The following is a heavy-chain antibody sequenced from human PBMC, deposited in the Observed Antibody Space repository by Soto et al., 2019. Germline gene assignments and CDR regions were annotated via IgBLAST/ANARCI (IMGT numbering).Heavy chain of an antibody. CDR3: AKTCGSDSPHFDY. CDR2: ISPSNGQT. V-gene: IGHV1-18*01. Sequence: ASVKVSCKASGYTFSNFGLSWVRQAPGQGLEWMGWISPSNGQTIYAQNFHGRVTMTTDTSTATAHMELRSLISDDTAVYYCAKTCGSDSPHFDYWGQGTLVTVSS. J-gene: IGHJ4*02. CDR1: GYTFSNFG. D-gene: IGHD1-26*01.